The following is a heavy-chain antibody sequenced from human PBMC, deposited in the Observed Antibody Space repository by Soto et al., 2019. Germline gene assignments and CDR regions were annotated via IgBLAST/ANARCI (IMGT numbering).Heavy chain of an antibody. CDR3: ARVNSYGYVAYSFDY. D-gene: IGHD5-18*01. CDR1: GGSISGGGYY. V-gene: IGHV4-31*03. J-gene: IGHJ4*02. Sequence: SETLSLTCTVSGGSISGGGYYWSWIRQYPGKGLEWIGYIYYSGSTYYNPSLKSRVTISVDTSKNQFSLKLSSVTAADTAVYYCARVNSYGYVAYSFDYWGQGTLVTVSS. CDR2: IYYSGST.